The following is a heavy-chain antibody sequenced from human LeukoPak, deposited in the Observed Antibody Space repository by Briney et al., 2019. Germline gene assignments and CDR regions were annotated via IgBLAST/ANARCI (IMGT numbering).Heavy chain of an antibody. V-gene: IGHV3-30*02. CDR3: AKAKYCSGGSCYSRSPGLDAFDI. CDR1: GFTFNTYS. Sequence: GRSLRLSCAASGFTFNTYSMHWVRQAPGKGLEWVAFIRYDGSNKYYADSVKGRFTISRDNSKNTLYLQMNSLRAEDTAVYYCAKAKYCSGGSCYSRSPGLDAFDIWGQGTMVTVSS. D-gene: IGHD2-15*01. J-gene: IGHJ3*02. CDR2: IRYDGSNK.